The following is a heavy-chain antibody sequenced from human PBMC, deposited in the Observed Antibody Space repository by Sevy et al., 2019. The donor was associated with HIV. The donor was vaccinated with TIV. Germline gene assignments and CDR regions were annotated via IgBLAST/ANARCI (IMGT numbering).Heavy chain of an antibody. CDR2: IRYDGSNK. CDR1: RFSFNGYG. Sequence: GGSLRLSCAASRFSFNGYGMHWVRQAPGKGLEWVAFIRYDGSNKYYADSVKGRFTISRDDSKNTLYLQMNSLRAEDTSLYYCASDTPAFCTGGVCFNWFDPWGQGTLVTVSS. CDR3: ASDTPAFCTGGVCFNWFDP. D-gene: IGHD2-8*02. J-gene: IGHJ5*02. V-gene: IGHV3-30*02.